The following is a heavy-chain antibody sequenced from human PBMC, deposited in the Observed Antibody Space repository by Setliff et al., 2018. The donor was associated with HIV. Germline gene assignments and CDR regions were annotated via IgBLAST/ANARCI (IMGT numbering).Heavy chain of an antibody. CDR1: GFTFSSYS. CDR3: ARAYEIADHYDY. D-gene: IGHD6-13*01. CDR2: ISGSGSGV. Sequence: QSGGSLRLSCAASGFTFSSYSMNWVRQSPGKGLEWVSYISGSGSGVDYADSVKGRFTISRDNAKNSLYLQMNSLSADDTAVYYCARAYEIADHYDYWGQGTLVTVSS. J-gene: IGHJ4*02. V-gene: IGHV3-48*04.